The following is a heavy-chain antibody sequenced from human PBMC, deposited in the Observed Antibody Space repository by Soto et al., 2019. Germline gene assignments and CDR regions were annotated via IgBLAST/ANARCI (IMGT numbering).Heavy chain of an antibody. J-gene: IGHJ4*02. CDR2: INHSGST. V-gene: IGHV4-34*01. CDR1: GGSFKCYF. D-gene: IGHD1-26*01. CDR3: ARAWAHDY. Sequence: QVELKPGGAGLLKPLGTLSLTCAVYGGSFKCYFLSWVRQPPGKGLEWIGEINHSGSTNYNPSLKSRVTISVDTSKNQFSLKLSSVTAADTAVYYCARAWAHDYWGQGTLVTVSS.